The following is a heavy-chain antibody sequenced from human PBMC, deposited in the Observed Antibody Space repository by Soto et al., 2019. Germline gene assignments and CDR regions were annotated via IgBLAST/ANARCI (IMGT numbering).Heavy chain of an antibody. CDR1: GASISDYY. D-gene: IGHD6-13*01. CDR2: IYASGNT. Sequence: SETLSLTCTVSGASISDYYWSWIRQPAGKGLECIGRIYASGNTNCNPSLKSRVTMSVDTPKNQFSLTLNSVTAADTAVYYCARESRSALGTVEHWGRGTLVTVSS. V-gene: IGHV4-4*07. J-gene: IGHJ4*02. CDR3: ARESRSALGTVEH.